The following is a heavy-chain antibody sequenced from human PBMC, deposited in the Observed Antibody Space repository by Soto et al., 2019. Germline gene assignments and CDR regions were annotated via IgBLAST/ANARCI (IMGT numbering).Heavy chain of an antibody. CDR3: ARETYGDYGHLDY. CDR2: LYYRGST. CDR1: GGSISGYY. V-gene: IGHV4-59*01. Sequence: QVQLQESGPGLVKPSETLSLTCTVSGGSISGYYWSWRRQPPGKGLEWIGLLYYRGSTTYNPSLKSRVTISVDTSKNQVSLKLSSVTAADTAVYYCARETYGDYGHLDYWGQGILVTVSS. D-gene: IGHD4-17*01. J-gene: IGHJ4*02.